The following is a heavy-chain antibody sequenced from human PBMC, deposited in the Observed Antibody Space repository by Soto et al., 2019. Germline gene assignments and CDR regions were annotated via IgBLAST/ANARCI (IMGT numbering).Heavy chain of an antibody. D-gene: IGHD3-10*01. Sequence: ERLCRSGSVSGGSITTYYWSWIRQPPGKGLEWIGSISYSGSTKYNPSLESRVMISLDTSKDQFSLRLTSVTAADTALYYCARDWDSSGLFDPWGQGALVTVSS. V-gene: IGHV4-59*01. J-gene: IGHJ5*02. CDR2: ISYSGST. CDR3: ARDWDSSGLFDP. CDR1: GGSITTYY.